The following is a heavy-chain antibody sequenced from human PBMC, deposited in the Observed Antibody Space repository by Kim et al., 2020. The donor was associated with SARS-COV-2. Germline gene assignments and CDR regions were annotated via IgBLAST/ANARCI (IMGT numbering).Heavy chain of an antibody. V-gene: IGHV4-34*01. CDR3: ARGKVVATVDY. CDR2: INHSGST. CDR1: GGSFSGYY. Sequence: SETLSLTCAVYGGSFSGYYWSWIRQPPGKGLEWIGEINHSGSTNYNPSLKSRVTISVDTSKNQFSLKLSSVTAADTAVYYCARGKVVATVDYWGQGTLVT. D-gene: IGHD5-12*01. J-gene: IGHJ4*02.